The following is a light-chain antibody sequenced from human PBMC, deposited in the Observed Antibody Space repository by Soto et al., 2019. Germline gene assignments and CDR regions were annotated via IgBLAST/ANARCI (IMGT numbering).Light chain of an antibody. CDR1: QSVSSSY. V-gene: IGKV3-20*01. Sequence: EIVLTQSPGTLSLSPGERATLSCRASQSVSSSYLAWYQQKPGQAPRLFIYDASTSATGIPDRFSGSGSGTDSTLTIGRLKPDDFAVYYCQQYGRSPLFTFGPGTKVDIK. J-gene: IGKJ3*01. CDR3: QQYGRSPLFT. CDR2: DAS.